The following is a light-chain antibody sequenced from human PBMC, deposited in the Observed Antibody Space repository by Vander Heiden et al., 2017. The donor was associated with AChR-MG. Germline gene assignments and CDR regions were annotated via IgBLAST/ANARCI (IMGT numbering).Light chain of an antibody. Sequence: QSALTQPASVSGSPGHSIPISCTGTSSDVGGYNYVSWYQQHPGKAPKLMIYDVSKRPSGVSNRFSGSKSGNTASLTISGLQAEDEADYYCSSYTSSSTLGFGTGTKVTVL. J-gene: IGLJ1*01. CDR2: DVS. CDR1: SSDVGGYNY. CDR3: SSYTSSSTLG. V-gene: IGLV2-14*01.